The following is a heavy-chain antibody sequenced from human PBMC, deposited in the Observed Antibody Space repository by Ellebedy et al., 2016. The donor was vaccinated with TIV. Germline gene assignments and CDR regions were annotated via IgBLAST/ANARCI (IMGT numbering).Heavy chain of an antibody. J-gene: IGHJ4*02. CDR1: GFTFSNYA. V-gene: IGHV3-23*01. CDR2: ISGGGGNT. Sequence: GESLKISXAASGFTFSNYAMSWVRQAPGKGLEWVSAISGGGGNTYYADSVKGRFTISRDNAKNSLYLQMNSLRAEDTAVYYCYSGGYWGQGTLVTVSS. D-gene: IGHD2-15*01. CDR3: YSGGY.